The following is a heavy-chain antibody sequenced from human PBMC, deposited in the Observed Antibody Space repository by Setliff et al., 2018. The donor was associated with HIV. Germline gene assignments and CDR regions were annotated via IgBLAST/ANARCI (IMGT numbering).Heavy chain of an antibody. J-gene: IGHJ2*01. CDR3: ARETLREDGDYGYFDL. D-gene: IGHD4-17*01. Sequence: ASVKVSCKASGYIFTDYFIHWVRQAPGQGLEWMGWISPQNGDRKIPQRFRGRVTMTRDTSISTAYMELSRLKSDDTAVYYCARETLREDGDYGYFDLWGRGTLVTVSS. V-gene: IGHV1-2*02. CDR2: ISPQNGDR. CDR1: GYIFTDYF.